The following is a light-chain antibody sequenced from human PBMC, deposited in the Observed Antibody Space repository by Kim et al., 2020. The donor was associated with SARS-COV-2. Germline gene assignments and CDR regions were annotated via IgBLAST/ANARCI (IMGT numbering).Light chain of an antibody. CDR2: WSS. CDR3: HQYYNTPWT. Sequence: DIVLTQSPDSLSVSLRERATITCKASQKILYSSNSENCLAWYHQKPGQPPKLLIYWSSTRETGVPDRFSGGGSGTTFPLTIPSLQAEDVGVYFCHQYYNTPWTFGQGTKVDIK. J-gene: IGKJ1*01. V-gene: IGKV4-1*01. CDR1: QKILYSSNSENC.